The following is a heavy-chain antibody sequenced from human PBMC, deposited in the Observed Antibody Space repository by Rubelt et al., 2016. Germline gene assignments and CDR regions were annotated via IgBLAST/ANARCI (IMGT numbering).Heavy chain of an antibody. D-gene: IGHD1-26*01. CDR2: ISSGSSTI. Sequence: EVQLVESGGGLVQPGGSLRLSCAASGFTFSSYSMNWVRQAPGKGLEWVSYISSGSSTIYYADSVKGRFTISRDKAKKQLYLQLNSLRADDMAVYYCARDGSVWSREYCGQGTLVTVSS. CDR1: GFTFSSYS. J-gene: IGHJ4*02. CDR3: ARDGSVWSREY. V-gene: IGHV3-48*01.